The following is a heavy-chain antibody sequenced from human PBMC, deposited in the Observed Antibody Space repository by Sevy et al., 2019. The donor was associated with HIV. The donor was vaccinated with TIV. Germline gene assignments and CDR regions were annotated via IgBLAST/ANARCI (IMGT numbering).Heavy chain of an antibody. V-gene: IGHV1-24*01. Sequence: ASVKVSCKVSGYTLTELSMHWVRQAPGKGLEWMGGFDPEDGETIYAQKFQGRVTMTEDTSTDTAYMELSSLRSEDTAGYCCANAVLDTAMSDAFDYWGQGAMVTVSS. D-gene: IGHD5-18*01. CDR3: ANAVLDTAMSDAFDY. CDR1: GYTLTELS. CDR2: FDPEDGET. J-gene: IGHJ3*01.